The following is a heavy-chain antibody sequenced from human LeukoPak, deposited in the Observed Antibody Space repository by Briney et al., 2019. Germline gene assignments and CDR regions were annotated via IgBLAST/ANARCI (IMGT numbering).Heavy chain of an antibody. J-gene: IGHJ4*02. D-gene: IGHD3-10*01. Sequence: PGGSLRLSCAASGFTFRSHEMSWVRQAPGKGLEWVSAISGSGGSTYYADSVKGRFTISRDNSKNTLYLQMNSLRAEDTALYYCARSITMVRGATFDYWGQGTLVTVSS. V-gene: IGHV3-23*01. CDR3: ARSITMVRGATFDY. CDR1: GFTFRSHE. CDR2: ISGSGGST.